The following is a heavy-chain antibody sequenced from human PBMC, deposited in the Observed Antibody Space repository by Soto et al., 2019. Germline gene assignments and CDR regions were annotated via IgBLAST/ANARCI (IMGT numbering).Heavy chain of an antibody. J-gene: IGHJ6*01. CDR3: ARDRLSVSMYGVYYYYCMDV. Sequence: PGGSLRLSCAASGFTFNSYSMHWVRQAPGKGLEWVAVISQGGSNKYYADSVKDRFTISRDNSKNTLYLQMNSLRAEDTAVYYFARDRLSVSMYGVYYYYCMDVLGQRSMVTVCS. CDR1: GFTFNSYS. V-gene: IGHV3-30-3*01. D-gene: IGHD3-10*02. CDR2: ISQGGSNK.